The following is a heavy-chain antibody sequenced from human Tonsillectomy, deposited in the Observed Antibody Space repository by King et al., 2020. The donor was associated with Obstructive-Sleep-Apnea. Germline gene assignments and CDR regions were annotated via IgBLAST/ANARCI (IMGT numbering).Heavy chain of an antibody. CDR3: ARGWSPDY. CDR2: INHSGST. CDR1: GGSFSRYY. J-gene: IGHJ4*02. V-gene: IGHV4-34*01. Sequence: VQLQQWGAGLLKPSETLSLTCTVYGGSFSRYYWSWIRQPPGKGREWIGEINHSGSTHYNPSLKSRVTMSVETPKNPFSLKLSSVTAADTAVYYCARGWSPDYWGQGTLVTVSS. D-gene: IGHD2-15*01.